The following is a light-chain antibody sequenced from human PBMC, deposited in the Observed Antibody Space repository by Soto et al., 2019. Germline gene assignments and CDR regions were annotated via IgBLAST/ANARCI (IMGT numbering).Light chain of an antibody. J-gene: IGKJ2*02. Sequence: DIQMTQSPSTLSASVGDRVTITCRASQSISVWLAWYQQKPGPAPRLLMYKASSLEGGVPSRFSGSESGTEFTHTSSSLQPDVFATYYYQQYNTYPCAFGQGTELQI. V-gene: IGKV1-5*03. CDR2: KAS. CDR1: QSISVW. CDR3: QQYNTYPCA.